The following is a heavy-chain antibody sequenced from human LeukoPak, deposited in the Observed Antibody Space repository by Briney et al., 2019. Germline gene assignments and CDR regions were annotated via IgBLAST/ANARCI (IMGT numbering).Heavy chain of an antibody. J-gene: IGHJ4*02. D-gene: IGHD1-14*01. CDR2: IIPIFGTA. V-gene: IGHV1-69*13. CDR3: ARKGWRGTGEIDY. CDR1: GGTFSSYA. Sequence: ASVKVSCRASGGTFSSYAISWVRQAPGQGLEWMGGIIPIFGTANYAQKFQGRVTITADESTSTAYMELSSLRSEDTAVYYCARKGWRGTGEIDYWGQGTLVTVSS.